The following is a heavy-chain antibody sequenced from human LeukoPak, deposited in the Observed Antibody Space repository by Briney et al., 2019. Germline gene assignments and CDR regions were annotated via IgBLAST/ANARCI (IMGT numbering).Heavy chain of an antibody. V-gene: IGHV4-38-2*02. J-gene: IGHJ5*02. CDR1: GYSISSGYQ. Sequence: SSETLSLTCGVSGYSISSGYQWAWIRQSPGKGLEWIGSIYHSGSAHYNPSLKSRVTISVETSKNQFSLNMYSVTAADTAVYYCTRDPRWLTPDCTSTSCYENYFDPWGQGTLVTVSS. D-gene: IGHD2-2*01. CDR2: IYHSGSA. CDR3: TRDPRWLTPDCTSTSCYENYFDP.